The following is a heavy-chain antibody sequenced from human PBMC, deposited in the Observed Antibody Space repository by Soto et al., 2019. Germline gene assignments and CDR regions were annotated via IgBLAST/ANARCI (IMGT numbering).Heavy chain of an antibody. J-gene: IGHJ4*02. Sequence: SETLSLTCTVSGGSITSYNWNWLRQPPGKALEWIGYISDGGRTNYNPSVKSRVTISVDTSKNQFSLKLSSVTAADTAVYYCARAYDILTGFDYRGQGTPVTVSS. D-gene: IGHD3-9*01. CDR1: GGSITSYN. CDR3: ARAYDILTGFDY. CDR2: ISDGGRT. V-gene: IGHV4-59*01.